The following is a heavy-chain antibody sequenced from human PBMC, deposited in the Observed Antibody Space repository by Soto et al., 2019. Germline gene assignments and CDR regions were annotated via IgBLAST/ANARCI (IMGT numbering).Heavy chain of an antibody. CDR1: GFTFTSSA. J-gene: IGHJ4*02. D-gene: IGHD6-6*01. V-gene: IGHV1-58*02. CDR2: IVVGSGST. Sequence: GASVKVSCKSSGFTFTSSAMQWVRQARGQRLEWIGWIVVGSGSTSYAQKFQGRVTMTRDTSTSTVYMELSSLRSEDTAVYYCARDRSGAARLDCYFDYWGQGTLVTVSS. CDR3: ARDRSGAARLDCYFDY.